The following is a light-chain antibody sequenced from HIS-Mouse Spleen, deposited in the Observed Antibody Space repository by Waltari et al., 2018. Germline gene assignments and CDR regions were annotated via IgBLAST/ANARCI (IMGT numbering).Light chain of an antibody. CDR3: SSYTSSSTYV. V-gene: IGLV2-14*03. CDR2: DVS. CDR1: SSDVGGSNY. Sequence: QSALTQPASVSGSPGQSIPIPCTGTSSDVGGSNYVSWYQQPPGKAPKLMIYDVSNRPSGVSNRFSGSKSGNTASLTISGLQAEDEADYYCSSYTSSSTYVFGTGTKVTVL. J-gene: IGLJ1*01.